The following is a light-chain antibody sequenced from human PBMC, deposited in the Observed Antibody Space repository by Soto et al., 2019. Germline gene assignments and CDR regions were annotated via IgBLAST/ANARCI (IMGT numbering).Light chain of an antibody. CDR1: SSDVGAYNY. V-gene: IGLV2-14*01. CDR2: EVS. J-gene: IGLJ3*02. Sequence: QSVLTQPASVSGSPGQSITISCTGTSSDVGAYNYVSWYQQHPGKAPKLMIYEVSNRPSGVSNRFSGSKSGNTASLTISGLQAEDEGDYYCSSYTSGSTWVFGGGTKVTV. CDR3: SSYTSGSTWV.